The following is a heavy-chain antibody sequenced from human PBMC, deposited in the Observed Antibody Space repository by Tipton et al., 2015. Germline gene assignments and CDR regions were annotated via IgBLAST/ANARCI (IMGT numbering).Heavy chain of an antibody. J-gene: IGHJ4*02. CDR1: GHTLTELS. Sequence: QLVQSGAEVKKPGASVKVSCKVSGHTLTELSMHWVRQAPGKGLEWMVTFDPEDGEFIYAQKFQGRLTMTEDTSTETAYMELSSLRSEDTAVYYCATYGHLVFDSSAFRGFFDYWGQGTLVTVSS. CDR3: ATYGHLVFDSSAFRGFFDY. D-gene: IGHD3-22*01. V-gene: IGHV1-24*01. CDR2: FDPEDGEF.